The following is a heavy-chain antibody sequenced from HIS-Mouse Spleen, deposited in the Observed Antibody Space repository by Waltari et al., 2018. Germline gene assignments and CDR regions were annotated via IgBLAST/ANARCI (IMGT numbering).Heavy chain of an antibody. CDR1: GFTFSSYG. CDR2: ISYDGSNK. V-gene: IGHV3-30*03. D-gene: IGHD6-13*01. CDR3: AREIPYSSSWYDWYFDL. Sequence: QVQLVESGGGVVQPGRSLRLSCAASGFTFSSYGMLWVSQAPGKGLEWVAVISYDGSNKYYADSVKGRFTISRDNSKNTLYLQMNSLRAEDTAVYYCAREIPYSSSWYDWYFDLWGRGTLVTVSS. J-gene: IGHJ2*01.